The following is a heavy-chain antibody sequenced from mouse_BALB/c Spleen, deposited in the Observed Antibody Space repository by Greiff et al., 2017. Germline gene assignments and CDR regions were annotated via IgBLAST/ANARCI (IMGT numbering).Heavy chain of an antibody. CDR1: GFSLTSYG. J-gene: IGHJ3*01. CDR2: IWAGGST. Sequence: VQRVESGPGLVAPSQSLSITCTVSGFSLTSYGVHWVRQPPGKGLEWLGVIWAGGSTNYNSALMSRLSISKDNSKSQVFLKMNSLQTDDTAMYYCAREGYYYGSSPYWGQGTLVTVSA. V-gene: IGHV2-9*02. D-gene: IGHD1-1*01. CDR3: AREGYYYGSSPY.